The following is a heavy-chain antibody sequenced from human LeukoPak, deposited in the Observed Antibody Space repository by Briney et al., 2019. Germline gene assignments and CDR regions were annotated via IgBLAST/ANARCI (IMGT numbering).Heavy chain of an antibody. Sequence: GGSLRLSCAASGFIFNEFLMSWVRQAPGKGLEWLSYVSISGDPVYETDSVKGRVTVSRDIARNSLFLQMNSLRAEDTAVYFCANHLACYNNHCPPFDDWGQGTLVTVSS. CDR1: GFIFNEFL. CDR2: VSISGDPV. V-gene: IGHV3-11*04. D-gene: IGHD3-10*01. J-gene: IGHJ4*02. CDR3: ANHLACYNNHCPPFDD.